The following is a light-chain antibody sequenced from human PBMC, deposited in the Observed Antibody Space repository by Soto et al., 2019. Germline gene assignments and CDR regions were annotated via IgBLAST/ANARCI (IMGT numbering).Light chain of an antibody. CDR1: QSVSSSY. Sequence: EIVLTQSPGTLSLSPGERATLSCRASQSVSSSYLAWYQQKPGQAPRLLIYGASIRATGIPDRFSGSGSGTDFTIIISRLEPEDFAVYYCQQYGSSPRFTFGRGTKVDIK. CDR3: QQYGSSPRFT. V-gene: IGKV3-20*01. J-gene: IGKJ3*01. CDR2: GAS.